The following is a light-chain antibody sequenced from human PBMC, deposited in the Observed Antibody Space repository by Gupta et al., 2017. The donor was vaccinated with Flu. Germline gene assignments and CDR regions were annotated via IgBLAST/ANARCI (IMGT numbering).Light chain of an antibody. CDR1: QSVFYSTNNKNY. J-gene: IGKJ2*01. CDR2: WAS. Sequence: DIVMTQSPDSLAVPLGETATINCKSSQSVFYSTNNKNYLAWYQQKAGQPPKLLIYWASTRDSGVPGRFSGSGYGTDFTLTISTRQAEDAAIYYCQQYDNNPMYTFGQGTKMEIK. V-gene: IGKV4-1*01. CDR3: QQYDNNPMYT.